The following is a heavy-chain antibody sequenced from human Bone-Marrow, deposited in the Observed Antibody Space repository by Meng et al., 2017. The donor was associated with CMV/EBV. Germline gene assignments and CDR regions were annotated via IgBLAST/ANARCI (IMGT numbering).Heavy chain of an antibody. CDR3: ASCRSDLSADY. D-gene: IGHD2-15*01. CDR2: IRSKAYGGTT. Sequence: GGSLRLSCRVSGFTFGDYPMSWVRQAPGKGLEWVGFIRSKAYGGTTEYAASVKGRFTISRDDSKSIAYLQMNSLKTEDTAVYYCASCRSDLSADYWGQGTLVTVSS. V-gene: IGHV3-49*04. CDR1: GFTFGDYP. J-gene: IGHJ4*02.